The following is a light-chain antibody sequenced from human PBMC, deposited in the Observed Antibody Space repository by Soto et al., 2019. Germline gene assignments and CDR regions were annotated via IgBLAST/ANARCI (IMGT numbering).Light chain of an antibody. CDR1: QSISSW. V-gene: IGKV1-5*01. J-gene: IGKJ1*01. CDR2: DAS. CDR3: QQYSSYWT. Sequence: DIQMTQSHSTLSASVGDRVTITFRSSQSISSWLAWYQQEPGKAPKVVIYDASDLESGVPSRFSGSGSGTEFTLTISSLQPDDSATYHCQQYSSYWTFGQGTKVDIK.